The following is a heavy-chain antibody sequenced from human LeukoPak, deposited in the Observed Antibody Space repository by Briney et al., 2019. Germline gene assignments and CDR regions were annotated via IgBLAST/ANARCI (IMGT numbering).Heavy chain of an antibody. Sequence: GGSLRLSCAASGFTLSSYSMNWVRQAPGKGLEWVSSISSSSSYIYYADSVKGRFTISRDNSKNTLYLQMNSLRAEDTAVYYCAKDRGFGVFFQYYLDYWGQGTLVTVSS. D-gene: IGHD3-10*01. CDR3: AKDRGFGVFFQYYLDY. CDR1: GFTLSSYS. CDR2: ISSSSSYI. J-gene: IGHJ4*02. V-gene: IGHV3-21*01.